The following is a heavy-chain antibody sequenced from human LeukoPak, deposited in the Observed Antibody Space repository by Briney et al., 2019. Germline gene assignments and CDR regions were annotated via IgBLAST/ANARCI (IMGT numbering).Heavy chain of an antibody. Sequence: PGGSLRLSCAASGFTFNRYGMYWLRQAPGKGLEWVSFIRYDGDNIYYADSVKGRFTISRDNSKNTLYLQMNSLIADDTATYYCAEDVGRDLAGYISDWRGTLPDYWGQRILITVSS. D-gene: IGHD6-19*01. J-gene: IGHJ4*02. V-gene: IGHV3-30*02. CDR3: AEDVGRDLAGYISDWRGTLPDY. CDR1: GFTFNRYG. CDR2: IRYDGDNI.